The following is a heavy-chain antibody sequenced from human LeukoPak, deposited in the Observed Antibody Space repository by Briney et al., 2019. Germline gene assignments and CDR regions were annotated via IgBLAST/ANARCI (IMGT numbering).Heavy chain of an antibody. J-gene: IGHJ3*02. D-gene: IGHD3-22*01. CDR1: GFTFNSYT. Sequence: GGSLRLSCAASGFTFNSYTMNWVRQAPGKGLEWVSVIYSGGSTYYADSVRGRFTISRDDSKNTLYLQMNSLRAEDTAVYYCAREYYYDSSGYYVGAFDIWGQGTMVTVSS. CDR3: AREYYYDSSGYYVGAFDI. CDR2: IYSGGST. V-gene: IGHV3-53*01.